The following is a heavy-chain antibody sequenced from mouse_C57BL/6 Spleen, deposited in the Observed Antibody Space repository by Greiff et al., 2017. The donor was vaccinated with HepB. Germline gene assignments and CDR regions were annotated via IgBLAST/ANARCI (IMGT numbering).Heavy chain of an antibody. J-gene: IGHJ3*01. V-gene: IGHV1-9*01. D-gene: IGHD3-2*02. CDR3: ARGRQRRLLFAY. CDR1: GYTFTGYW. CDR2: ILSGSGST. Sequence: VQLQQSGAELMKPGASVKLSCKATGYTFTGYWIEWVKQRPGHGLEWIGEILSGSGSTNYNDKFKGKATFTADTSPNTAYMPLSSLTTEDSALYYCARGRQRRLLFAYWGQGTLVTVSA.